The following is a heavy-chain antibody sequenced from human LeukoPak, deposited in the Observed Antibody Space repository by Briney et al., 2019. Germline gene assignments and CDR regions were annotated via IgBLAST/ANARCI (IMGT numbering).Heavy chain of an antibody. J-gene: IGHJ4*02. CDR3: ARDGQYQLLFSIGDY. Sequence: PGGSLRLSCEASGFHFTTYGMTWVRQAPGKGLEWVSSISSSSSYIYYADSVKGRFTISRDNAKNSLYLQMNSLRAEDTAVYYCARDGQYQLLFSIGDYWGLGTLVTVSS. V-gene: IGHV3-21*01. CDR1: GFHFTTYG. D-gene: IGHD2-2*01. CDR2: ISSSSSYI.